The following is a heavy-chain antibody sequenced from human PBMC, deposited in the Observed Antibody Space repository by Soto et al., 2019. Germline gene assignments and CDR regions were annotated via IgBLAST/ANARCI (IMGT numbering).Heavy chain of an antibody. CDR3: VRGLIVATIHYYYGMDV. V-gene: IGHV3-64D*08. CDR2: ISSNGGST. D-gene: IGHD5-12*01. J-gene: IGHJ6*02. CDR1: GFTFSSYA. Sequence: PGGSLRLSCSASGFTFSSYAMHWVRQAPGKGLEYVSAISSNGGSTYYADSVEGRFTISRDNSKNTLYLQMSSLRAEDTAVYYCVRGLIVATIHYYYGMDVWGQGTTVTVSS.